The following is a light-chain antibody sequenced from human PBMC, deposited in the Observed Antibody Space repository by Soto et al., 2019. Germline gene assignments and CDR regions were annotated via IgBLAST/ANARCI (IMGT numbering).Light chain of an antibody. V-gene: IGKV4-1*01. CDR1: QSVLYSSNNKNY. CDR3: QQYYTPPRP. J-gene: IGKJ2*01. Sequence: DIVMTQSPDSLAVSLGERATINCKSSQSVLYSSNNKNYLAWYQQKPGQPPKLLIYWASTRESGVPDRFSGSGSGTDFTLTISSLQAEDVAVYYCQQYYTPPRPFGQGTQLESK. CDR2: WAS.